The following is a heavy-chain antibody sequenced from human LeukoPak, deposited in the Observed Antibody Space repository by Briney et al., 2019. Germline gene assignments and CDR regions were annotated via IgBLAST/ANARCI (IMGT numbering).Heavy chain of an antibody. Sequence: GGSLRLSCAASGFTFSSYWMSWVRQAPGKGLEWVANIKQDGSEKYYVDSVKGRFTISRDNSKNTLYLQMGSLRAEDMAVYYCARDYEGAAVADTLDYWGQGTLVTVSS. V-gene: IGHV3-7*01. D-gene: IGHD6-19*01. CDR2: IKQDGSEK. J-gene: IGHJ4*02. CDR1: GFTFSSYW. CDR3: ARDYEGAAVADTLDY.